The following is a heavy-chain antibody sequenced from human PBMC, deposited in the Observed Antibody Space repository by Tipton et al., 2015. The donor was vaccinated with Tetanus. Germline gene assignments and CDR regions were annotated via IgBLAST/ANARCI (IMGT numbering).Heavy chain of an antibody. CDR2: INHSGIT. CDR1: GGSFSGYY. D-gene: IGHD6-13*01. Sequence: TLSLTCAVYGGSFSGYYWSWIRQPPGKGLEWIGEINHSGITNYNPSLKSRVTISVDTSKNQFSLKLSSVTAADTAVYYCARGQAAGFTVGYYYYYYGMDVWGQGTTVTVSS. CDR3: ARGQAAGFTVGYYYYYYGMDV. J-gene: IGHJ6*02. V-gene: IGHV4-34*01.